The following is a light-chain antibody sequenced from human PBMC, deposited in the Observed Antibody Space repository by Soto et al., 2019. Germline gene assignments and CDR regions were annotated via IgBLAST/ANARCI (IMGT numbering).Light chain of an antibody. J-gene: IGKJ3*01. CDR3: QKYDSSQFT. V-gene: IGKV3-11*01. Sequence: EIVLTQSPATLPLSPGERATLSCRASQSVSSYLAWYKQKPGQAPRLLIYDASNRATGIPARFSGRGSGTDFTLTISSLEPEDFATYYCQKYDSSQFTFGPGTKVNI. CDR2: DAS. CDR1: QSVSSY.